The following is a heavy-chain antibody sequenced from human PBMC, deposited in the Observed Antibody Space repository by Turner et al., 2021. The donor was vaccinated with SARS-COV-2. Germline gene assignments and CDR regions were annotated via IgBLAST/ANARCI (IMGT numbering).Heavy chain of an antibody. J-gene: IGHJ5*02. CDR2: IKQDGSEK. CDR3: ARVRSSSWRFDP. V-gene: IGHV3-7*01. CDR1: GCTFSSYW. D-gene: IGHD6-13*01. Sequence: EVQPVESGGGLVQPGGSRGHSCAASGCTFSSYWMTWVLQAPGKGLGWLANIKQDGSEKYYVDSVKGRFTISRDNAKNSLYLQMNSLRAEDTAVYYCARVRSSSWRFDPWGQGTLVTVSS.